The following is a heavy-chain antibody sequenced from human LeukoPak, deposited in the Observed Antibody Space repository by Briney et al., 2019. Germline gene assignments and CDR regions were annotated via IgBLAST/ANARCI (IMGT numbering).Heavy chain of an antibody. CDR1: GGSFSGYY. Sequence: SETLSLTCAVYGGSFSGYYWSWIRQPPGKGLEWIGEINHSGSTNYNPSLKSRVTISVDTSKNQFSLKLSSVTAADTAVYYCARDGLLGVTTSWFDPWGQGTLVTVSS. D-gene: IGHD4-17*01. V-gene: IGHV4-34*01. CDR2: INHSGST. J-gene: IGHJ5*02. CDR3: ARDGLLGVTTSWFDP.